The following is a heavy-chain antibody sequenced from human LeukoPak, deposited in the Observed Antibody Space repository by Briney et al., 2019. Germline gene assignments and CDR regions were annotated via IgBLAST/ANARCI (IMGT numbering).Heavy chain of an antibody. CDR3: ARLTRLSTSPDRYYLDY. Sequence: SETLSLTCTVSGDSISSYYWSWIRQPPGKGLEWIGYIYTSGGTNYIPSLKGRVTISIDTSKNQFSLKLSSVTAADSAVYYCARLTRLSTSPDRYYLDYWARAPWSPSPQ. CDR1: GDSISSYY. CDR2: IYTSGGT. J-gene: IGHJ4*02. V-gene: IGHV4-4*09. D-gene: IGHD6-6*01.